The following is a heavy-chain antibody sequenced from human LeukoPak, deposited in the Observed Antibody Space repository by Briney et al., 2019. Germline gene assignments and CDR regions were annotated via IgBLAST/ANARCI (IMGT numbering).Heavy chain of an antibody. CDR2: INSDGSST. D-gene: IGHD7-27*01. CDR3: ARDWGRRADFDY. Sequence: GGSLRLSCAASGFTFSSYWMHWVRQAPGKGLVWVSRINSDGSSTSYADSVKGRFTIFRDNAKNTLYLQMNSLRAEDTAVYYCARDWGRRADFDYWGQGTLVTVSS. V-gene: IGHV3-74*01. J-gene: IGHJ4*02. CDR1: GFTFSSYW.